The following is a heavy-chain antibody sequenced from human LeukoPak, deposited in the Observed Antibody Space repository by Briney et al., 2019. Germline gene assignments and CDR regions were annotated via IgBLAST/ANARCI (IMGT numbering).Heavy chain of an antibody. J-gene: IGHJ4*02. CDR1: GFTFTSSA. V-gene: IGHV1-58*01. CDR2: IVVGSGNT. Sequence: TSVKVSCKASGFTFTSSAVQWVRQARGQRLEWIGWIVVGSGNTNYAQKFQERVTITRDMSTSTAYMEPSSLRSEDTAVYYRAAVIGYCSSTSCSAPDYWGQGTLVTVSS. D-gene: IGHD2-2*01. CDR3: AAVIGYCSSTSCSAPDY.